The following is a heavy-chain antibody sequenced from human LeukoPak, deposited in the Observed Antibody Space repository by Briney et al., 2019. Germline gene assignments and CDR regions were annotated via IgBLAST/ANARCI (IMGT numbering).Heavy chain of an antibody. CDR2: INPNSGGT. Sequence: ASVKVSCKASGGTFNSHVISWLRQAPGQGLEWMGRINPNSGGTNYAQKFQGRVTMTRDTSISTAYMELSRLRSDDTAVYYCARLGMATINYWGQGTLVTVSS. CDR3: ARLGMATINY. J-gene: IGHJ4*02. V-gene: IGHV1-2*06. CDR1: GGTFNSHV. D-gene: IGHD5-24*01.